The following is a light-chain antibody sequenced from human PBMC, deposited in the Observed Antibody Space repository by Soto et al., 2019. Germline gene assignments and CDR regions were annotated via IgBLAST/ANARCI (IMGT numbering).Light chain of an antibody. V-gene: IGKV3-11*01. J-gene: IGKJ5*01. CDR2: DTS. Sequence: EIVLTQSPATLSLSPGERATLSCRASQSIRNSLAWYQQKPVQAPRLLIYDTSNRATGVPARFSGSGSGTDFTLTISSLEPEDCAIYYCQQRQYWPPITFGQGTRLEI. CDR1: QSIRNS. CDR3: QQRQYWPPIT.